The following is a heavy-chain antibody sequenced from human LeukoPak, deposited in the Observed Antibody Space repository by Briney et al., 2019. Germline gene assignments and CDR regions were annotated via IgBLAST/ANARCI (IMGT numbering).Heavy chain of an antibody. J-gene: IGHJ3*02. CDR2: IYYSGST. CDR3: ARSLLWFGELGRAFDI. V-gene: IGHV4-59*01. Sequence: PSETLSLTCTVSGGSISSYYWSWIRQPPGKGLEWIGYIYYSGSTNYNPSLKSRVTISVDTSKNQFSLKLSSVTAADTAVYYCARSLLWFGELGRAFDIWGQGTMVTVSS. CDR1: GGSISSYY. D-gene: IGHD3-10*01.